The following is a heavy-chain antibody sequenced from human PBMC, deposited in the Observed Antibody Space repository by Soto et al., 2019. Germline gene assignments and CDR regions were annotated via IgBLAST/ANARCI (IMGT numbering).Heavy chain of an antibody. V-gene: IGHV1-18*01. CDR3: ERGLRGSGWTFYYDYMDV. D-gene: IGHD6-19*01. CDR2: ISGDNGNT. J-gene: IGHJ6*03. Sequence: QVQLVQSGGEVKKTGASVKVSCKASGYTFSSYGISCVRQAPGQGLEWMGWISGDNGNTNYAQKLQGRVTMTTDTSTSTAYMELRSLRSADTAVYYCERGLRGSGWTFYYDYMDVWGKGTKVTVSS. CDR1: GYTFSSYG.